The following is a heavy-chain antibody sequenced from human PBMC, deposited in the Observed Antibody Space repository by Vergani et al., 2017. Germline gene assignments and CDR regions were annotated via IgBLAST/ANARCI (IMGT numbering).Heavy chain of an antibody. CDR1: GFTFSSYA. CDR3: TKDPLYSYGYWFDP. Sequence: EVQLLESGGGLVQPGGSLRLSCAASGFTFSSYAMSWVRQAPGKGLEWVSAISGSGGSTYYADSVKGRFTISRDNSKNTLYLQMNRLSAEDTAVYYCTKDPLYSYGYWFDPWGQGTLVTVSS. J-gene: IGHJ5*02. V-gene: IGHV3-23*01. CDR2: ISGSGGST. D-gene: IGHD5-18*01.